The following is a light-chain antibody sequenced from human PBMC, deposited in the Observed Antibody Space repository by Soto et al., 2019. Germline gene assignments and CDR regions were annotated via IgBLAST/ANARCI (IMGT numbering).Light chain of an antibody. V-gene: IGLV2-8*01. CDR2: EVT. J-gene: IGLJ2*01. CDR3: ASYAVSNVI. Sequence: QSALAQPPSASGSPGQSVTISCTGTSSDIGRYNYISWYQQHPGKAPKLMIYEVTKRPSGVPVRFSASKSGNTASLTVSGLQAEDEADYYCASYAVSNVIFGGGTKLTVL. CDR1: SSDIGRYNY.